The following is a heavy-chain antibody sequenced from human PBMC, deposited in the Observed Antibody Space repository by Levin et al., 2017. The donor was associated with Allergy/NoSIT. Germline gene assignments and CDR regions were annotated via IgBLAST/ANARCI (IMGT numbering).Heavy chain of an antibody. D-gene: IGHD6-13*01. Sequence: LSLTCAASGFTFRSYWMSWVRQAPGKGLEWVANIKQDESEKYYVDSVKGRFTISRDNAKSSLYLQMNSLRAEDTAVYYCARDRSRPLDSSSWSSSDWGQGTLVTVSS. V-gene: IGHV3-7*03. J-gene: IGHJ4*02. CDR3: ARDRSRPLDSSSWSSSD. CDR1: GFTFRSYW. CDR2: IKQDESEK.